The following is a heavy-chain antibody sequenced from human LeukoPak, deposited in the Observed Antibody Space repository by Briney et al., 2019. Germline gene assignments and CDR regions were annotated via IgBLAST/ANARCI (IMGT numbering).Heavy chain of an antibody. D-gene: IGHD6-13*01. CDR2: ISASNGNT. CDR1: GYTFSNYG. J-gene: IGHJ4*02. CDR3: ARSPNIASRVDY. Sequence: ASVKVSCKASGYTFSNYGISWVRQAPGQGLEWMGWISASNGNTIYAQKFQGRVSMTTDTPTSTAYMELRSLRSDDTAVYYCARSPNIASRVDYWGQGTLVTVSS. V-gene: IGHV1-18*01.